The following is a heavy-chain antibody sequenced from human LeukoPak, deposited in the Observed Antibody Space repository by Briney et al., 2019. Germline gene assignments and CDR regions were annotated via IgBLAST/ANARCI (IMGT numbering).Heavy chain of an antibody. CDR1: GFAFSSDW. CDR3: ERDQCRGANCQVALDY. D-gene: IGHD4/OR15-4a*01. V-gene: IGHV3-74*01. Sequence: GGSLRLSCAASGFAFSSDWMHWVRQAPGKGLVWVSRINSEGSRTFYAHSVKGRVTISRENDKNTLYLQMNSLRAEDPAVYYCERDQCRGANCQVALDYWGQGTLVTVSS. CDR2: INSEGSRT. J-gene: IGHJ4*02.